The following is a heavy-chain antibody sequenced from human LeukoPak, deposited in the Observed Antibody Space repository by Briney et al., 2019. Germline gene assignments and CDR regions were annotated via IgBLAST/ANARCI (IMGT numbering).Heavy chain of an antibody. V-gene: IGHV3-53*01. D-gene: IGHD6-6*01. CDR3: ARDLVPYSSSSKYYYYYMDV. Sequence: PGGSLRLSCAASGFTVSSNYMSWVRQAPGKGLEWVSVIDSDGSTYYADSVKGRFTISRDTSKNTLYLQMNSLRVEDTAVYYCARDLVPYSSSSKYYYYYMDVWGKGTTVTVSS. J-gene: IGHJ6*03. CDR2: IDSDGST. CDR1: GFTVSSNY.